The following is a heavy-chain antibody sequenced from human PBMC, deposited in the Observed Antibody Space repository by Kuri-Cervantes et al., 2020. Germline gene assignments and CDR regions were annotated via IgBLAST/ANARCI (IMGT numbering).Heavy chain of an antibody. CDR2: TNAGNGNT. V-gene: IGHV1-3*01. CDR1: GYTFTSYA. D-gene: IGHD2-8*02. Sequence: ASVKVSCKASGYTFTSYAMHWVRQAPGQRLEWMGWTNAGNGNTKYSQKFQGRVTITRDTSASTAYMELSSLRSEDTAVYYCARDDKLDCTGGVCYVFDYWGQGTLVTVSS. CDR3: ARDDKLDCTGGVCYVFDY. J-gene: IGHJ4*02.